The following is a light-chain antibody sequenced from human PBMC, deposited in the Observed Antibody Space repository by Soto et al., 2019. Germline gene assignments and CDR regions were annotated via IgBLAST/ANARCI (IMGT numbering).Light chain of an antibody. CDR3: QSYDSSLSGV. CDR2: GNS. Sequence: VVTQPPSVSGAPGQRVTISCTGSSSNIGAGYDVHWYQQLPGTAPKLLIYGNSNRPSGVPDRFSGSKSGTSASLAITGLQAEDEADYYRQSYDSSLSGVFGTGTKVTVL. V-gene: IGLV1-40*01. J-gene: IGLJ1*01. CDR1: SSNIGAGYD.